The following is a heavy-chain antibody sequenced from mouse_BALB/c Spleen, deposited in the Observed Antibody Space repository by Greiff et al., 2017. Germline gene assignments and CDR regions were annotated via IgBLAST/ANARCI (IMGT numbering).Heavy chain of an antibody. J-gene: IGHJ4*01. CDR3: ARAGAYGMDY. CDR2: INPYNGDT. V-gene: IGHV1-20*02. Sequence: VQLQQSGPELVKPGASVKISCKASGYSFTGYFMNWVMQSHGKSLEWIGRINPYNGDTFYNQKFKGKATLTVDKSSSTAHMELRSLASEDSAVYYCARAGAYGMDYWGQGTSVTVAS. CDR1: GYSFTGYF.